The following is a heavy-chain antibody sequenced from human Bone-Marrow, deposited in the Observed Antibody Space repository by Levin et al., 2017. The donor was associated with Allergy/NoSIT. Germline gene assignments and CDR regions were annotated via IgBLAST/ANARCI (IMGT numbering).Heavy chain of an antibody. CDR2: ISSDGSKI. Sequence: PGESLKISCAASGFTLSNFGMHWVRQAPGKGLEWVAIISSDGSKIYYGDSLKGRFTISRDNSKNTLYLETISLRPEDTAVYYCAKDAGTGLYQLFNYGLDVWGQGTTVTVSS. CDR3: AKDAGTGLYQLFNYGLDV. J-gene: IGHJ6*02. D-gene: IGHD6-13*01. CDR1: GFTLSNFG. V-gene: IGHV3-30*18.